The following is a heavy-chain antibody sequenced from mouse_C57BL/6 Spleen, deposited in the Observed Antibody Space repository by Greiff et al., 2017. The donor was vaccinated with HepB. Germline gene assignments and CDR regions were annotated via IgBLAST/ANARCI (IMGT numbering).Heavy chain of an antibody. Sequence: EVQLQQSGPELVKPGASVKIPCKASGYTFTDYNMDWVKQSHGKSLEWIGDINPNNGGTIYNQKFKGKATLTVDKSSSTAYMELRSLTSEDTAVYYCARRLYGNYPYWYFDVWGTGTTVTVSS. D-gene: IGHD2-1*01. V-gene: IGHV1-18*01. CDR3: ARRLYGNYPYWYFDV. CDR1: GYTFTDYN. J-gene: IGHJ1*03. CDR2: INPNNGGT.